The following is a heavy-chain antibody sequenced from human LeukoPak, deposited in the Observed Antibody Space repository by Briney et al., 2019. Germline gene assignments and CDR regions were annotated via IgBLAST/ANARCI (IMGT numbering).Heavy chain of an antibody. CDR1: GFTFSSYS. V-gene: IGHV3-21*01. Sequence: PGGSLRLSCAASGFTFSSYSTNWVRQAPGKGLEWVSSISSSSNYIYYADSVKGRFTISRDNAKNSLYLQMNSLRAEDTAVYYCARGTRAFDYWGQGTLLTVSS. CDR2: ISSSSNYI. D-gene: IGHD2-2*01. CDR3: ARGTRAFDY. J-gene: IGHJ4*02.